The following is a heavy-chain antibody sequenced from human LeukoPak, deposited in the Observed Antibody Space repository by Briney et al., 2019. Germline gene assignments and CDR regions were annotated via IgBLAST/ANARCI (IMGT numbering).Heavy chain of an antibody. Sequence: GASVKVSCKASGYTFTGHYLHWVRQAPAQGLEWMGWINPNSGGTNYAQKFQGRVTMTRDTSISTAYMELSRLRSDDTAVYYCARTKYCSGGSCYHWFDPWGQGTLVTVSS. D-gene: IGHD2-15*01. V-gene: IGHV1-2*02. CDR1: GYTFTGHY. CDR3: ARTKYCSGGSCYHWFDP. J-gene: IGHJ5*02. CDR2: INPNSGGT.